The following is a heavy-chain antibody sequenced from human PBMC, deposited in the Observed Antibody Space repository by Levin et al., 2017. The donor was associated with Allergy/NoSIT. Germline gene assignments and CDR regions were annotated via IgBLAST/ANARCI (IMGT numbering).Heavy chain of an antibody. CDR3: ARVAGATSPFYYYYYYGMDG. D-gene: IGHD5-12*01. V-gene: IGHV3-11*01. CDR1: EFTFSDYY. CDR2: ISNSGSTI. J-gene: IGHJ6*02. Sequence: GESLKISCAASEFTFSDYYMSWIRQAPGKGLEWVSYISNSGSTIYYADSVNGRFTISRDNAKNSLYLQMNSLRAEDTAVYYCARVAGATSPFYYYYYYGMDGWGQGTTVTVSS.